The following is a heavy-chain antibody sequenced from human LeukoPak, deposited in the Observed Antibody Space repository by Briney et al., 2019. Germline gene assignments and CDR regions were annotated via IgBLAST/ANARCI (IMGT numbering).Heavy chain of an antibody. J-gene: IGHJ5*02. Sequence: ASVKVSCKASGYTFTSYGISWVRQAPGQGLEWMGWISAYNGNTNYAQKLQGIVTMTTDTSTSTAYMELRSLRSDDTAVYYCARGRLTGIAVAGTWFDPWGQGTLVTVSS. CDR2: ISAYNGNT. V-gene: IGHV1-18*01. CDR1: GYTFTSYG. CDR3: ARGRLTGIAVAGTWFDP. D-gene: IGHD6-19*01.